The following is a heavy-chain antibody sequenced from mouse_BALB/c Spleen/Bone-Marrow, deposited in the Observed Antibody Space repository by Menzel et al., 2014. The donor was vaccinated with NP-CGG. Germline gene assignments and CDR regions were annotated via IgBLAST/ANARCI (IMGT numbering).Heavy chain of an antibody. CDR2: ISSGGSYT. D-gene: IGHD1-1*01. CDR1: GFTFSSYA. V-gene: IGHV5-9-3*01. J-gene: IGHJ4*01. Sequence: VQLKQSGGGLVKPGGSLKLSCAASGFTFSSYAMSWVRQTPEKRLEWVATISSGGSYTYFSDSVMGRFTISRDNAKNTLYLQMSSLRSEDTAMYYCASSLYDYDAVDYWGQGTSATASS. CDR3: ASSLYDYDAVDY.